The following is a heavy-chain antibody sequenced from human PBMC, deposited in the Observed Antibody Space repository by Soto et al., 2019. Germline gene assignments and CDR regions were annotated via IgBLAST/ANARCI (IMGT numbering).Heavy chain of an antibody. CDR2: IYSGGST. V-gene: IGHV3-53*01. D-gene: IGHD6-19*01. J-gene: IGHJ6*02. Sequence: EVQLVESGGGLIQPGGSLRLSCAASGFTVSSNYMSWVRQAPGKGLEWVSVIYSGGSTYYADSVKGRFTISRDNSKNTLYLQMNGLRAEDRAVYYWASAGSGWYRRANGMDVWGQGPRSPSP. CDR1: GFTVSSNY. CDR3: ASAGSGWYRRANGMDV.